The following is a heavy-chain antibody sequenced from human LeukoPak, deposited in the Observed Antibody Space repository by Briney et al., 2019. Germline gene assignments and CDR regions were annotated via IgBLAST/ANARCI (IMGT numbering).Heavy chain of an antibody. J-gene: IGHJ2*01. CDR1: GGSISSYQ. Sequence: SETLSLTCNVSGGSISSYQWSWMRQPPGKGLEWIGYVYYSGSTDYNPSLKSRVTMSVDTSKNHFSLDLRSVTAADTAVYYCARRSPYYWYFDLWGRGTLVTVSS. V-gene: IGHV4-59*08. D-gene: IGHD3-10*01. CDR3: ARRSPYYWYFDL. CDR2: VYYSGST.